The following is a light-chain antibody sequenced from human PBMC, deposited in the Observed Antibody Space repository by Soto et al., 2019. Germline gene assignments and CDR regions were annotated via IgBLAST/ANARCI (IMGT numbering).Light chain of an antibody. CDR3: QQYNNWQVT. V-gene: IGKV3-15*01. Sequence: EIVMTQSPDTLSVSPGERATLSCRASQSVSSYLAWYQQKPGQAPRHLIYGTSTRATDIPARFSGSGSGTEFTLTISSLQSEDFAVYYCQQYNNWQVTFGGGTKVEIK. J-gene: IGKJ4*02. CDR1: QSVSSY. CDR2: GTS.